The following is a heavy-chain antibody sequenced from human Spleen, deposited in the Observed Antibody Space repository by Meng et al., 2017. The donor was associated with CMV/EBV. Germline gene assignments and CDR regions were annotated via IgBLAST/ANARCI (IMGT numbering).Heavy chain of an antibody. V-gene: IGHV3-33*01. Sequence: GESLKISCAASGFTFSSYGMHWVRQAPGKGLEWVAVIWYDGSNKYYADSVKGRFTISRDNSKNTLYLQMNSLRAEDTAVYYCARDFWSGYYWDTFDIWGQGTMVTVSS. CDR2: IWYDGSNK. CDR3: ARDFWSGYYWDTFDI. J-gene: IGHJ3*02. CDR1: GFTFSSYG. D-gene: IGHD3-3*01.